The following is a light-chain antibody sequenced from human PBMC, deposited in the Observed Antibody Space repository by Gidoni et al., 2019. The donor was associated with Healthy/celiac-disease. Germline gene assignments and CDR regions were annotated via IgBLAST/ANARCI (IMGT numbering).Light chain of an antibody. J-gene: IGLJ2*01. CDR2: QDS. CDR3: QAWDSSTYVV. Sequence: SYELTQPHPVSVSPGQTASIACSGDQLGDKYACCNQQKPGQSPVLVIYQDSKRPSGIPERFSGSNSGNTATLTISGTQAMDEADYYCQAWDSSTYVVFGGGTKLTVL. V-gene: IGLV3-1*01. CDR1: QLGDKY.